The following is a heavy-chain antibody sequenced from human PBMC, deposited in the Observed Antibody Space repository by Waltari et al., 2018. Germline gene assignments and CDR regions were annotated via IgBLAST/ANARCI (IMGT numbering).Heavy chain of an antibody. CDR3: ARRVIDGYNSDWYFDL. CDR2: IIPIFGTA. V-gene: IGHV1-69*01. CDR1: GVTFSSYA. J-gene: IGHJ2*01. Sequence: QVQLVQSGAEVKKPGSSVKVSCKASGVTFSSYAISWVRQPPGQGIEWMGWIIPIFGTANYAQKFQCGVRITADESTSTAYMELSSLRSEDTAVYYCARRVIDGYNSDWYFDLWGRGTLVTVSS. D-gene: IGHD5-12*01.